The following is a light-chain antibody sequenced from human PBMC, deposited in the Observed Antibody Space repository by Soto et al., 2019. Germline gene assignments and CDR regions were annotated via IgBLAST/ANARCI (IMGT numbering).Light chain of an antibody. Sequence: QSVLTQPPSVSAAPGQKVTISCSGSGSNIGNNYVSWYQQLPGTAPKLLIYENNKRPSGIPDRFSGSKSGTSATLGITGLQTGDEADYYCGTWDSGLSVVFGEGTKLTVL. CDR3: GTWDSGLSVV. CDR2: ENN. CDR1: GSNIGNNY. J-gene: IGLJ2*01. V-gene: IGLV1-51*02.